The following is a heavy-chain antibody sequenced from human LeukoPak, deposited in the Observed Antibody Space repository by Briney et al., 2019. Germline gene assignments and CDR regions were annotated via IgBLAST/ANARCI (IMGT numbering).Heavy chain of an antibody. CDR1: GFTFSSYG. V-gene: IGHV3-23*01. CDR3: TTRATTTYDDC. D-gene: IGHD1-26*01. Sequence: GGSLRLSCAASGFTFSSYGMSWVRQAPGKGLEWVSGISGGAGSTYYADSVKGRFTISRDNSKNTLYLQMNSLRAEDTAVYYCTTRATTTYDDCWGHGSLLTPSS. CDR2: ISGGAGST. J-gene: IGHJ4*01.